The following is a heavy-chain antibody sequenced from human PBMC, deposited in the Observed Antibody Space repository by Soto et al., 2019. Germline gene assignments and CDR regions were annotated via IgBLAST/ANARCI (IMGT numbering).Heavy chain of an antibody. J-gene: IGHJ4*02. Sequence: EVQLVESGGGLVQPGGSLRISCAVSGFTFSSFWMSWVRQAPGKGLEWVATIKQDGSEKYYVDSVNGRFTISRDNAENSLYLHMNSLSAEDTAVYFCARDVGYDYVNWGQGTLVTVSS. CDR1: GFTFSSFW. D-gene: IGHD5-12*01. V-gene: IGHV3-7*01. CDR2: IKQDGSEK. CDR3: ARDVGYDYVN.